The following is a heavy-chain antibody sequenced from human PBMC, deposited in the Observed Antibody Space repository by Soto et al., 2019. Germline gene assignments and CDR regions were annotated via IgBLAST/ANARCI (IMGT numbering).Heavy chain of an antibody. CDR3: ARVRYCSGGGCYWDYFDY. V-gene: IGHV1-69*13. Sequence: SVKVSCKASGATFSSYAISWVRQAPGQGLEWMGGIIPIFGTANYAQKFQGRVTITADESTSTAYMELSSLRSEDTAVYYCARVRYCSGGGCYWDYFDYWGQGTLVTVSS. CDR2: IIPIFGTA. J-gene: IGHJ4*02. D-gene: IGHD2-15*01. CDR1: GATFSSYA.